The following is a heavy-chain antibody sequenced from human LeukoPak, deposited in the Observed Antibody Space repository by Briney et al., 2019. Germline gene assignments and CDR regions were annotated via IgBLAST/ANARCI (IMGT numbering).Heavy chain of an antibody. CDR2: IYYSGST. CDR1: GGSISSSSYY. V-gene: IGHV4-39*07. Sequence: PSETLSLTCTVSGGSISSSSYYWGWIRQPPGKGLEWIGSIYYSGSTYYNPSLKSRVTISVDTSKNQFSLKLSSVTAADTAVYYCARDGYYYGSGSYYDWGQGTLVTVSS. J-gene: IGHJ4*02. CDR3: ARDGYYYGSGSYYD. D-gene: IGHD3-10*01.